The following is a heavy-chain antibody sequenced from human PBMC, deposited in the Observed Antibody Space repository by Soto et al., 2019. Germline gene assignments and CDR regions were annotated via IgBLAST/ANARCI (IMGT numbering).Heavy chain of an antibody. CDR3: ARDKGYCSSTSCYYDYYMDV. CDR1: GFVFSSYH. J-gene: IGHJ6*03. Sequence: EVQLVESGGGLVQPGGSPRLSCGASGFVFSSYHMNWVRQAPGKGLEWISYISSSSDNIYYADSVRGRFTISRDNAKNSLYLQMNSLRAEDTAVYYCARDKGYCSSTSCYYDYYMDVWGKGTTVTVSS. V-gene: IGHV3-48*01. D-gene: IGHD2-2*01. CDR2: ISSSSDNI.